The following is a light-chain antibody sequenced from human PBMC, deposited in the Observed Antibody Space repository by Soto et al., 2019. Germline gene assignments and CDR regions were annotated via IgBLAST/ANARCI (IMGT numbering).Light chain of an antibody. Sequence: EIVLTQSPGTLSLSPGERATLSCRSSQSVSNNYLAWYQQKPGQAPRLLIYGASTRATDIPARFSGSGSGTDFTLTISSLLSEDFAVYYCQQYNNWPITFGQGTRLEIK. CDR1: QSVSNN. V-gene: IGKV3-15*01. J-gene: IGKJ5*01. CDR3: QQYNNWPIT. CDR2: GAS.